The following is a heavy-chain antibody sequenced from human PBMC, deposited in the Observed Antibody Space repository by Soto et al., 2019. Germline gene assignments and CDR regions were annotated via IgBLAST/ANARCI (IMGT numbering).Heavy chain of an antibody. CDR2: ISSGGSKK. CDR1: GFSFSDYG. J-gene: IGHJ4*02. D-gene: IGHD1-26*01. CDR3: AKDTLSVIHGGSYFNY. Sequence: QVQLVESGGGVVQPGRSLRLSCAASGFSFSDYGMHWVRQAPGKGLEWVAVISSGGSKKYYVDSVKGRFTIYRDNSKNTLYIQMNSLRAEDTAVYYGAKDTLSVIHGGSYFNYWGQGTLVTVSS. V-gene: IGHV3-30*18.